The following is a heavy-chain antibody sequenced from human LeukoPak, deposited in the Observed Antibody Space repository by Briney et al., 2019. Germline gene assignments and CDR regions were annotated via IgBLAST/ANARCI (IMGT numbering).Heavy chain of an antibody. D-gene: IGHD3-22*01. Sequence: PSETLSLTCTVSGGSISSYYWSWIRQPPGKGLEWIGYIYYSGSTNYNPSLKSRVTITVDTSKNQFSLKLSSVTAADTAVYYCARREPQYYYDSSGGYDYWGQGTLVTVSS. CDR2: IYYSGST. CDR3: ARREPQYYYDSSGGYDY. J-gene: IGHJ4*02. V-gene: IGHV4-59*08. CDR1: GGSISSYY.